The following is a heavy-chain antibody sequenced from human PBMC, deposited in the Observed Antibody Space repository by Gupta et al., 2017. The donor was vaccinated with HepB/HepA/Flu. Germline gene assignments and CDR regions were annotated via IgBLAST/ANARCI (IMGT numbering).Heavy chain of an antibody. Sequence: EVQLVESGGGLVQPGGSLRLSCAASRFTFSSSWMSWVRQVPGKGLEWVANIKPEGSEKYYVDSVKGRFTISRDNAKNSLYLQMNSLRVEDTAVYYCARGVGPTAFGYWGHGTLVTVSS. CDR3: ARGVGPTAFGY. V-gene: IGHV3-7*01. CDR2: IKPEGSEK. J-gene: IGHJ4*01. CDR1: RFTFSSSW. D-gene: IGHD1-26*01.